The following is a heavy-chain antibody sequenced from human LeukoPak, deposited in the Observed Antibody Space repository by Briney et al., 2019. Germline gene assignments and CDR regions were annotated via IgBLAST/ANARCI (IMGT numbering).Heavy chain of an antibody. CDR3: AKDYRGDYGRDWFDP. CDR2: ISYDGSNK. CDR1: GFTFSSYG. V-gene: IGHV3-30*18. Sequence: PGGSLRLSCAASGFTFSSYGMHWVRQAPGKGLEWVAVISYDGSNKYYADSVKGRFTISRDNSKNTLYLQMNSLRAEDTAVYYCAKDYRGDYGRDWFDPWGQGTLVTVSS. D-gene: IGHD4-17*01. J-gene: IGHJ5*02.